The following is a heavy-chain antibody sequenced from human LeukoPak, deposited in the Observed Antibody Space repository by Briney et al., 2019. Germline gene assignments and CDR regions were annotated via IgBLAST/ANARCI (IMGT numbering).Heavy chain of an antibody. CDR1: GFTFSSYA. CDR2: ISNTGGST. D-gene: IGHD4-23*01. Sequence: GGSLRLSCAASGFTFSSYAMSWVRQAPGKGLEWVSAISNTGGSTYYADSVKGRFTISRDNSKSTLYLQMGSLRAEDTAVYYCAKVPTLRSNSGAGLDYWGQGTLVTVSS. CDR3: AKVPTLRSNSGAGLDY. V-gene: IGHV3-23*01. J-gene: IGHJ4*02.